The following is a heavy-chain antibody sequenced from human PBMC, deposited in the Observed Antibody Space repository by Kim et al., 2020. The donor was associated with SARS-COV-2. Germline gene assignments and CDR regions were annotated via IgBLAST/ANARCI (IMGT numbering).Heavy chain of an antibody. J-gene: IGHJ4*02. CDR1: GGTFSSYA. CDR3: ARGESIKQLGEFDY. Sequence: SVKVSCKASGGTFSSYAISWVRQAPGQGLEWMGGIIPIFGTANYAQKFQGRVTITADESTSTAYMELSSLRSEDTAVYYCARGESIKQLGEFDYWGQGTLVTVSS. V-gene: IGHV1-69*13. CDR2: IIPIFGTA. D-gene: IGHD6-13*01.